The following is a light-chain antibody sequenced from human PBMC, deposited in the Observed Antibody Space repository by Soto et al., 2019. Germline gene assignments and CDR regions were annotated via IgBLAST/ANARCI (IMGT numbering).Light chain of an antibody. V-gene: IGKV1-5*01. CDR1: QSISSW. CDR2: DAS. CDR3: QQYHNWPIT. Sequence: DLQITPSPSTLSASVGERVPITCRASQSISSWLAWYQQKPGKYPKLLIYDASSLESGVPSRFSGSGSGTEFTLTIGSLQSEDFAVYYCQQYHNWPITGGKGTQLEIK. J-gene: IGKJ5*01.